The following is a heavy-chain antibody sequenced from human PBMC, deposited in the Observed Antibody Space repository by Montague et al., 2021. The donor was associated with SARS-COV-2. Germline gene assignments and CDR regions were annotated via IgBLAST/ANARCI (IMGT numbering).Heavy chain of an antibody. CDR2: INYDGST. V-gene: IGHV4-59*03. D-gene: IGHD1-26*01. J-gene: IGHJ4*02. Sequence: SETLSLTCTVSGGSIRSYYWSWIRRTPGKGLEWIVYINYDGSTNXNPSLKSRVTMSVDSSKNQFSLRLSSVTAADTAVYYCTRYGSYFEHWGQGTLVTVSS. CDR3: TRYGSYFEH. CDR1: GGSIRSYY.